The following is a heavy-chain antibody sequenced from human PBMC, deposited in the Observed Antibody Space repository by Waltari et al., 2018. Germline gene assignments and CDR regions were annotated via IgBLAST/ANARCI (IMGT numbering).Heavy chain of an antibody. D-gene: IGHD6-13*01. CDR3: ARGIASAGRPAGHYYYYMDV. Sequence: QVQLVQSGAEVKKPLASVKVSCKASGYTFNRYDINWVLPATGQGIEWMGWMNPNSGNTGYAKKFQGRITMTRNTSISTAHMELSGLTSEDTAVYYCARGIASAGRPAGHYYYYMDVWGKGTTVTVSS. J-gene: IGHJ6*03. CDR1: GYTFNRYD. CDR2: MNPNSGNT. V-gene: IGHV1-8*01.